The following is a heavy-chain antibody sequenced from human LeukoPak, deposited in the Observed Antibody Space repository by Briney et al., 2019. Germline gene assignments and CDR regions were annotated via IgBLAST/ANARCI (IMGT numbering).Heavy chain of an antibody. V-gene: IGHV4-4*07. Sequence: SETLSLTCTVSGGSFSTYYWSWIRQPAGKGLEWIGCIYTTGSANYNPSLNSRVTMSVDTSNKQFSLKLSSVTAADTAVYYCVRCRPAYGDGFDYWGQGTLVTVSS. D-gene: IGHD4-17*01. CDR3: VRCRPAYGDGFDY. CDR2: IYTTGSA. J-gene: IGHJ4*02. CDR1: GGSFSTYY.